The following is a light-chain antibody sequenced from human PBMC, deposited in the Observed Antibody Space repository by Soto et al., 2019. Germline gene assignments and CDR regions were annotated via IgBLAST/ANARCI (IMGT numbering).Light chain of an antibody. CDR3: CSYAGANWV. Sequence: QSALTQPASVSGSPGQSITISCTGTSRDIGNYNLVCWYQHHPGKAPQLIIYDVTKRPSGVSYRFSGSKAGNTASLTISGLQAEDEADYSCCSYAGANWVFGGGTKVTV. V-gene: IGLV2-23*02. J-gene: IGLJ3*02. CDR2: DVT. CDR1: SRDIGNYNL.